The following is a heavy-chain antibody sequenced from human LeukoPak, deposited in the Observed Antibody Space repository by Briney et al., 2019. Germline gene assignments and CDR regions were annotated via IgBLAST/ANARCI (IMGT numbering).Heavy chain of an antibody. V-gene: IGHV4-34*01. D-gene: IGHD3-10*01. CDR1: GGSFSGHY. J-gene: IGHJ4*02. CDR2: INHSGST. Sequence: TSETLSLTCAVYGGSFSGHYWSWIRQSPGKRLEWIGEINHSGSTNYNPSLKSRVTISVDTSKNQYSLKLSSVTAADTAVYYCANVQIWFGDPAIDYWGQGTLVTVSS. CDR3: ANVQIWFGDPAIDY.